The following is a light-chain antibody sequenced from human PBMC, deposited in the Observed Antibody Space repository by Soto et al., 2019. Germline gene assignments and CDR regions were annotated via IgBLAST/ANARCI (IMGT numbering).Light chain of an antibody. CDR2: GAS. CDR1: QSFNSIY. V-gene: IGKV3-20*01. CDR3: QQYGSSPSIT. Sequence: TMTLTPGERATLSCRAIQSFNSIYLAWYQQKPGQAPRLLIYGASSRATGIPDRFSGSGSGTDFTLTISRLELEDFAVYYCQQYGSSPSITFGQGIRLEIK. J-gene: IGKJ5*01.